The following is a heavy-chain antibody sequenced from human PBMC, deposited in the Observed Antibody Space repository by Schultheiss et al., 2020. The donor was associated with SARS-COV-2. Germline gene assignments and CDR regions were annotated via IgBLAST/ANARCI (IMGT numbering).Heavy chain of an antibody. Sequence: GGSLRLSCVVSEVTLDYYAMNWVRQAPGKGLEWVSGISGSGDGTYYADSVKGRFTISRDNSRNTVYLQMNSLGAEDTALYYCAKDGGVYRYFDSWGQGTLVTVSS. D-gene: IGHD2-15*01. CDR2: ISGSGDGT. CDR3: AKDGGVYRYFDS. V-gene: IGHV3-23*01. J-gene: IGHJ4*02. CDR1: EVTLDYYA.